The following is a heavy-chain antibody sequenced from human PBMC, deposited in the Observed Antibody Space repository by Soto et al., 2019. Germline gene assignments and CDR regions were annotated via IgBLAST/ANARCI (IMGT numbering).Heavy chain of an antibody. J-gene: IGHJ6*02. V-gene: IGHV1-69*01. CDR3: ARSYPYRLIQTPAGNQYYYPMDV. CDR1: GGNFSSYA. CDR2: IIPVFRTT. Sequence: QVQLVQSGAEVKKPGSSVKVSCKASGGNFSSYAISWLRQAPGQGLEWMGGIIPVFRTTNYEQKLQGRVTITADGSTSTAYMELSSLTSADTAVYYCARSYPYRLIQTPAGNQYYYPMDVWGQGTTVTVSS. D-gene: IGHD1-1*01.